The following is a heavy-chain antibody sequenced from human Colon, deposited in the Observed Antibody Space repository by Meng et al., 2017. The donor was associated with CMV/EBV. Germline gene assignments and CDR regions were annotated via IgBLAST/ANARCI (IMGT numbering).Heavy chain of an antibody. D-gene: IGHD3-3*01. CDR1: GFTFSSYW. V-gene: IGHV3-74*01. CDR3: GDFEAG. CDR2: IKNDGTFT. J-gene: IGHJ4*02. Sequence: GESLKISCAASGFTFSSYWMHWVRQAPGKGLVWVSSIKNDGTFTAYADSVKGRFTVSRDNAKDTVYLQINSLTVEDAAVYYCGDFEAGWGQGTLVTVSS.